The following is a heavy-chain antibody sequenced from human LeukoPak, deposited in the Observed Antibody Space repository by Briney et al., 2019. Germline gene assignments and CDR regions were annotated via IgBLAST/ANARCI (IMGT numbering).Heavy chain of an antibody. CDR3: ARTSLVGATFGAFDI. Sequence: GGSLRLSCAASGFTFSSYSMNWVRQAPGKGLEWVSYISSSSSTIYYADSVKGRFTISRDNAKNSLYLQMNSLRDEDTAVYYCARTSLVGATFGAFDIWGQGTMVTVSS. CDR1: GFTFSSYS. D-gene: IGHD1-26*01. CDR2: ISSSSSTI. V-gene: IGHV3-48*02. J-gene: IGHJ3*02.